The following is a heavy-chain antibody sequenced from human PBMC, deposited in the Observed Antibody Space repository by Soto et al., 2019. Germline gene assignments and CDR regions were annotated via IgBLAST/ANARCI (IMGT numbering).Heavy chain of an antibody. D-gene: IGHD6-19*01. CDR1: GYTFTGYY. J-gene: IGHJ4*02. V-gene: IGHV1-2*04. CDR2: INPNSGGT. Sequence: ASVKVSCKASGYTFTGYYMHWVRQAPGQGLEWMGCINPNSGGTNYAQKFQGWVTMTRDTSISTAYMELSRLRSDDTAVYYCARGAAVAGTWVDYWGQGTLVTVSS. CDR3: ARGAAVAGTWVDY.